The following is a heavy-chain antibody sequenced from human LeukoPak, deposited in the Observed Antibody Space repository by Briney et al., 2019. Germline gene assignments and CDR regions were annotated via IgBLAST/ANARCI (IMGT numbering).Heavy chain of an antibody. Sequence: ASVKVSCKASGYTFTSYAMHWVRQAPGQRLEWMGWTNAGNGNTKYSQKFQGRVTITRDTSASTAYMELSSLRSEDTAVYYCARAGWWQLAYFDYWGQGTLVTVSS. CDR3: ARAGWWQLAYFDY. CDR1: GYTFTSYA. CDR2: TNAGNGNT. J-gene: IGHJ4*02. D-gene: IGHD2-15*01. V-gene: IGHV1-3*01.